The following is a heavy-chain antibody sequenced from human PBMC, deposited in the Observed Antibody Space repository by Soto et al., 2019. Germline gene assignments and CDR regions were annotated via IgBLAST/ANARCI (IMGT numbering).Heavy chain of an antibody. Sequence: QVQLVESGGGVVQPGRSLRLSCAASGFPFTSYGMHWVREGPDKGLEWVAIISYDGSDKYYADSVKGRFTISRDNSKNTLYLQMNGLGPEDTALYYCVGGEYYFDYRGQGTLVIVSS. D-gene: IGHD3-10*01. V-gene: IGHV3-30*03. J-gene: IGHJ4*02. CDR3: VGGEYYFDY. CDR2: ISYDGSDK. CDR1: GFPFTSYG.